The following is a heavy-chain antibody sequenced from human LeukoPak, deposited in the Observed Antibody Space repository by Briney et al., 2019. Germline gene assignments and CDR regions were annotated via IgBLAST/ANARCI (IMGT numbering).Heavy chain of an antibody. CDR2: ISGSGGST. Sequence: SGGSLRLSCAASGFTFSSYATSWVRQAPGKGLEWVSTISGSGGSTYYADSVKGRFTISRDNSKNTLYLQMNSLRAEDTAVYYCAKDRLSVYYYDSSGYYYFDYWGQGTLVTVSS. CDR3: AKDRLSVYYYDSSGYYYFDY. J-gene: IGHJ4*02. V-gene: IGHV3-23*01. D-gene: IGHD3-22*01. CDR1: GFTFSSYA.